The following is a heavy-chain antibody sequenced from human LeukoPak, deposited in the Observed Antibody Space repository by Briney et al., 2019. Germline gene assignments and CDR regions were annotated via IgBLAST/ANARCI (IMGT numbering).Heavy chain of an antibody. CDR1: GFTVSSIH. CDR2: TYTGGNS. D-gene: IGHD3-22*01. CDR3: ARGGRGSAAVVAPRSFDI. V-gene: IGHV3-53*01. Sequence: GGSLRLSCAASGFTVSSIHMVWVRQAPGKGLEWVSVTYTGGNSYYADSVKGRFIISRDISKNTLYLQMNSLRAEDSALYYCARGGRGSAAVVAPRSFDIWGQGTMVSVSS. J-gene: IGHJ3*02.